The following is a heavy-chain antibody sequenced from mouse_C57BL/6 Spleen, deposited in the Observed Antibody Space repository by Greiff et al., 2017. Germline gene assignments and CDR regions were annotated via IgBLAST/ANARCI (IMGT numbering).Heavy chain of an antibody. CDR1: GYTFTDYN. J-gene: IGHJ1*03. CDR2: INPNNGGT. CDR3: ARGTLGPYWYFDV. V-gene: IGHV1-18*01. Sequence: EVQLQESGPELVKPGASVKIPCKASGYTFTDYNMDWVKQSHGKSLEWIGDINPNNGGTIYNQKFKGKATLTVDKSSSTAYMELRSLTSEDTAVYYCARGTLGPYWYFDVWGTGTTVTVSS.